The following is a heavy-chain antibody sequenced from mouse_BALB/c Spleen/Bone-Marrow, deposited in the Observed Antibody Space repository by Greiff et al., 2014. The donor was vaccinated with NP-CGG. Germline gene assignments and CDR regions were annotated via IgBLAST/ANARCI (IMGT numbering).Heavy chain of an antibody. CDR3: TRSNYGYWYFDV. V-gene: IGHV1S81*02. Sequence: LVESGAELVKPGASVKLSCKASGYSFTNYYMYWVKRRPGQGLEWIGEINPSNGGTNFNEKFKNKATLTVDKSSSTAYMQRSSLTSEDSAVYYCTRSNYGYWYFDVWGAGTTVTVSS. CDR1: GYSFTNYY. CDR2: INPSNGGT. J-gene: IGHJ1*01. D-gene: IGHD1-1*01.